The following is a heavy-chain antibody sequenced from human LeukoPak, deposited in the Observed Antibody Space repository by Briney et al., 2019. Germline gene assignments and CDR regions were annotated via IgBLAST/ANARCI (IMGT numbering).Heavy chain of an antibody. Sequence: SETLSLTCTVSGGPISSGSYYWSWIRQPPGKGLEWIGYIYYSGSTNYNPSLKSRVTISVDTSKNQFSLKLSSVTAADTAVYYCARVVTAAFDYWGQGTLVTVSS. CDR1: GGPISSGSYY. V-gene: IGHV4-61*01. CDR3: ARVVTAAFDY. D-gene: IGHD2-21*02. J-gene: IGHJ4*02. CDR2: IYYSGST.